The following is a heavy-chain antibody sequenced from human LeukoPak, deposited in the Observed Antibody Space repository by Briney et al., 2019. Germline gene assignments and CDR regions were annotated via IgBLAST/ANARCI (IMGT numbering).Heavy chain of an antibody. D-gene: IGHD3-22*01. CDR2: ISAYNGNT. J-gene: IGHJ4*02. CDR3: ARGFSYDSSGYCDY. CDR1: GYIFINYY. V-gene: IGHV1-18*04. Sequence: ASVKVSCKASGYIFINYYIYWVRQATGQGLEWMGWISAYNGNTNYAQKLQGRVTMTTDTSTSTAYMELRSLRSDDTAVYYCARGFSYDSSGYCDYWGQGTLVTVSS.